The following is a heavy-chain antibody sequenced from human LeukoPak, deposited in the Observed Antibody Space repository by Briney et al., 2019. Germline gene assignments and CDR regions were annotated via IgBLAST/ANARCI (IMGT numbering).Heavy chain of an antibody. CDR2: INPNSGAT. Sequence: ASVKVSCKASGYTFTGYYMHWVRQATGQGLEWMGRINPNSGATNYAQRFQGRVTITRDTSISTAYMELSRLRSDDTAVYYCSRQGVWGAFDIWGQGTMVTVSS. CDR3: SRQGVWGAFDI. D-gene: IGHD3-10*01. V-gene: IGHV1-2*06. CDR1: GYTFTGYY. J-gene: IGHJ3*02.